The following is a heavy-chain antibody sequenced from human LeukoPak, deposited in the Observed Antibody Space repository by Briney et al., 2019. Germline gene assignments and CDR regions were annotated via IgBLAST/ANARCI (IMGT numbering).Heavy chain of an antibody. CDR2: INTDGSST. CDR1: GFTFSSYW. CDR3: ARVLRSHGDLFDY. D-gene: IGHD4-17*01. J-gene: IGHJ4*02. Sequence: GGSLRLSCAASGFTFSSYWMHWVRQAPVKGLVWVSRINTDGSSTSYADSVKGRFTISRDNAKHTLYLQMNSLRAEDTAVYYCARVLRSHGDLFDYWGQGTLVTVSS. V-gene: IGHV3-74*01.